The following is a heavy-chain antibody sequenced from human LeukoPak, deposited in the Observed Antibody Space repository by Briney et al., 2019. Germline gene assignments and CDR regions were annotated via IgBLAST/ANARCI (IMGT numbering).Heavy chain of an antibody. Sequence: SETLSLTCAVYGGSFSGYYWSWIRQPPGKGLEWIGEINHSGSTNYNPSLKSRVTISVDTSKNQFSLKLSSVTAADTAVYYCAIGAHGATEYLDYWGQGTLVTVSS. J-gene: IGHJ4*02. CDR2: INHSGST. CDR1: GGSFSGYY. CDR3: AIGAHGATEYLDY. D-gene: IGHD4-17*01. V-gene: IGHV4-34*01.